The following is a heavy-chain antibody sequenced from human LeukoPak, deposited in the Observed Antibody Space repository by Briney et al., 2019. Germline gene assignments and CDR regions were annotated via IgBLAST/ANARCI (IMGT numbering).Heavy chain of an antibody. CDR3: ARGGNSAKNDY. Sequence: TGGSLRLSCAASGFTFSSYAMHWVRQAPGKGLEWVAVISYDGSNKYYADSVKGRFTISRDNSKNTLYLQMNSLRAGDTAVYYCARGGNSAKNDYWGQGTLVTVSS. J-gene: IGHJ4*02. CDR1: GFTFSSYA. CDR2: ISYDGSNK. V-gene: IGHV3-30-3*01. D-gene: IGHD4-23*01.